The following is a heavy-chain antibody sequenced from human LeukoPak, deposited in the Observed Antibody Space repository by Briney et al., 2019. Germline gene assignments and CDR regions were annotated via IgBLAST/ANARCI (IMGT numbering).Heavy chain of an antibody. Sequence: ASVKVSCKASGYTFTGYYMHWVRQAPGQGVEWMGGINPNSGGTKYAQKFQSRVTMTRDTSISTAYMELSRLRSDDTAVYYCARAQGGAATNYWGQGTLVTVSS. J-gene: IGHJ4*02. CDR2: INPNSGGT. V-gene: IGHV1-2*02. CDR1: GYTFTGYY. D-gene: IGHD2-15*01. CDR3: ARAQGGAATNY.